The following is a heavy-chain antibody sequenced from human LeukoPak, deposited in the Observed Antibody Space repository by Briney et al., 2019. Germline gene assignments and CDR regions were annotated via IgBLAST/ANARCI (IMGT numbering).Heavy chain of an antibody. CDR2: IHDSGST. V-gene: IGHV4-59*01. Sequence: SETLSLTCTVSGGSITSYYWSWIRQPPGNRLEWIGYIHDSGSTDYNPSLKSRVSMSLDASKNHPSLKLTSVTAADTAMYYCAKVGFGGHLDYWGQGTLVTVSS. J-gene: IGHJ4*02. CDR3: AKVGFGGHLDY. D-gene: IGHD4-23*01. CDR1: GGSITSYY.